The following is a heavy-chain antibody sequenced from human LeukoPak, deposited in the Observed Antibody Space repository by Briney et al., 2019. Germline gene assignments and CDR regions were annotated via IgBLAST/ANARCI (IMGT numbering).Heavy chain of an antibody. V-gene: IGHV3-30*18. CDR3: AKDLTYYYDISGSYYGYYFDY. Sequence: GGSLRLSCAASGFTFSSYGMHWVRQAPGKGLEWVAVISYDGNNKYYADSVRGRFTISRDNSKNTLYLQMNSLRPEDTAVYYCAKDLTYYYDISGSYYGYYFDYWGQGTLVTVSS. CDR2: ISYDGNNK. D-gene: IGHD3-22*01. J-gene: IGHJ4*02. CDR1: GFTFSSYG.